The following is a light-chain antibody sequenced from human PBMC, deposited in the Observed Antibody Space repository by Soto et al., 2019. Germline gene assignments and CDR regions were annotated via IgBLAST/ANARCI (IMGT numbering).Light chain of an antibody. CDR1: SSDIGGYDY. CDR3: SSFRRGNTEVV. Sequence: QSVLTQPASVSGSPGQSITISCTGTSSDIGGYDYVSWYQQHPGKVPKFMIFDVSYRPSGVSNRFSGAKSGNTASLTISGVQAEDEADYYCSSFRRGNTEVVFGGGTKLTVL. J-gene: IGLJ2*01. V-gene: IGLV2-14*03. CDR2: DVS.